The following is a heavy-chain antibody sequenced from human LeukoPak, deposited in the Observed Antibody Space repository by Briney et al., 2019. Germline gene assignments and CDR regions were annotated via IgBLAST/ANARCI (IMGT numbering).Heavy chain of an antibody. CDR2: ISVRSNYR. V-gene: IGHV3-21*01. Sequence: PGGSLRLSCAASGYTFSDFSVNWVRQAPGKGLEWVSSISVRSNYRYYADSVRCRFTISRDDARDSLFLQMNSLRAEDTAVYFCVRLRRNSDRSGYYYYHDYWGQGTLVTVSS. J-gene: IGHJ4*02. CDR1: GYTFSDFS. D-gene: IGHD3-22*01. CDR3: VRLRRNSDRSGYYYYHDY.